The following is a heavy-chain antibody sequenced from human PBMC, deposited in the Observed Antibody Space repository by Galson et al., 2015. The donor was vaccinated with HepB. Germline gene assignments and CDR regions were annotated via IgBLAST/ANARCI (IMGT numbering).Heavy chain of an antibody. CDR1: GSTFTISS. J-gene: IGHJ4*02. V-gene: IGHV1-18*04. CDR2: ISPSNVLP. D-gene: IGHD5-12*01. Sequence: SVKVSCKASGSTFTISSTTWFRQPPEQDPEWLPWISPSNVLPTYAQKFRVRVTVTTDPSPSTVYMGLRGLRADDPAVYSCGRGGYGGYALDDWGQGTLVTVSS. CDR3: GRGGYGGYALDD.